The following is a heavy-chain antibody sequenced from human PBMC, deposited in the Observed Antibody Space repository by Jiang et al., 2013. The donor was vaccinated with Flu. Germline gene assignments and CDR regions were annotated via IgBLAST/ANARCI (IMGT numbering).Heavy chain of an antibody. J-gene: IGHJ4*02. V-gene: IGHV3-23*01. CDR2: ISGSGGST. Sequence: VQLLESGGGVVQPGRSLRLSCAASGFTFSSYGMHWVRQAPGKGLEWVSAISGSGGSTYYADSVKGRFTISRDNSKNTLYLQMNSLRAEDTAVYYCAKSVSMVRGVIDYWGQGTLVTVSS. D-gene: IGHD3-10*01. CDR1: GFTFSSYG. CDR3: AKSVSMVRGVIDY.